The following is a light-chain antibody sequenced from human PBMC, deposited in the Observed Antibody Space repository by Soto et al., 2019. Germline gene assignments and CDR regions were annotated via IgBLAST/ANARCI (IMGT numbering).Light chain of an antibody. Sequence: DLPMAQSPSSLSAFVGDSVTVTCQASQDITNQLNWYQQQPGKAPKLLIYDASSLERGVPSRFRGSGSGTVFILTINSLQPEDVATYYCQHFATLPYSFGQGTKLEI. CDR2: DAS. J-gene: IGKJ2*03. V-gene: IGKV1-33*01. CDR3: QHFATLPYS. CDR1: QDITNQ.